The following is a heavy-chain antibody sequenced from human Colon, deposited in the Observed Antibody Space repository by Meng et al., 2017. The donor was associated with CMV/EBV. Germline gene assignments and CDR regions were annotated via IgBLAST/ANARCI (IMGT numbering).Heavy chain of an antibody. D-gene: IGHD6-6*01. CDR3: VKGEHLVLQH. CDR1: GFTFVSYV. V-gene: IGHV3-23*01. CDR2: LGSSGGNT. Sequence: GESLKISCVASGFTFVSYVMSWVRQAPGKGLEWVSSLGSSGGNTYYTDAVKGRFTISRDNSKNMLFLEMNNLRGEDTAIYYCVKGEHLVLQHWGQGTLVTVSS. J-gene: IGHJ1*01.